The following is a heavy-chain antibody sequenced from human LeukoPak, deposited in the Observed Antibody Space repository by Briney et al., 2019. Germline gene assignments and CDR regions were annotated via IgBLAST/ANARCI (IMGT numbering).Heavy chain of an antibody. CDR1: GFTFSSYA. CDR3: ARVVTSSSWYYFDY. V-gene: IGHV3-30-3*01. CDR2: ISYDGSNK. D-gene: IGHD6-13*01. J-gene: IGHJ4*02. Sequence: GRSLRLSCAASGFTFSSYAMHWVRQAPGKGLEWVAVISYDGSNKYYADSVKGRFTISRDNSKNTLYLQMNSLRAEDTAVYYCARVVTSSSWYYFDYWGQGTLVTVSS.